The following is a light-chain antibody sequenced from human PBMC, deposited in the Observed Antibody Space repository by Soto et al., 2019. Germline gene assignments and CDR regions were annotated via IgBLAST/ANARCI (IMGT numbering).Light chain of an antibody. CDR2: DAS. CDR1: QGISNY. V-gene: IGKV1-27*01. Sequence: DIQMTQSPSSLSASVGDRVTITCRASQGISNYLAWYQQKPGKAPKLLIYDASNLQTGVPVRFRGSGSGTHFTLTITSLQPEDAATYYCLQYDTVPRLFGGGTKVEIK. J-gene: IGKJ4*01. CDR3: LQYDTVPRL.